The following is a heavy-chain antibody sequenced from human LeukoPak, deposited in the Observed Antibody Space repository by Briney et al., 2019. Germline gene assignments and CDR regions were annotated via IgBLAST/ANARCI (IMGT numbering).Heavy chain of an antibody. D-gene: IGHD6-19*01. Sequence: SGGSLRLSCAASGFTFSSYAMNWVRQAPGKGLEWVSSISSSSSYIYYADSVKGRFTISRDNAKNSLYLQMNSLRAEDTAVYYCARGHPGSGWYFVYWGQGTLVTVSS. CDR3: ARGHPGSGWYFVY. CDR2: ISSSSSYI. CDR1: GFTFSSYA. J-gene: IGHJ4*02. V-gene: IGHV3-21*01.